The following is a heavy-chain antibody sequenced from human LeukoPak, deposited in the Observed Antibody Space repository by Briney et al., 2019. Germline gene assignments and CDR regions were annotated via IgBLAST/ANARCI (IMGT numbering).Heavy chain of an antibody. Sequence: GGSLRLSCAASGFTVSSNYMSWVRQAPGKGLEWVSVIYSGGSTYYADSVKGRFTISRDNSKNTLYLQMNSLRAEDTAVYYCARENVGATTCYWGQGTLVTVSS. V-gene: IGHV3-53*01. CDR1: GFTVSSNY. CDR2: IYSGGST. CDR3: ARENVGATTCY. D-gene: IGHD1-26*01. J-gene: IGHJ4*02.